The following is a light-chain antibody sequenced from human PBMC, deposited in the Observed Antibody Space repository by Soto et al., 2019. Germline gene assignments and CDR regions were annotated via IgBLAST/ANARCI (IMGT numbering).Light chain of an antibody. CDR1: TSNIGAGYG. Sequence: QSVLTQPPSVSGAPGQRVTISCTGSTSNIGAGYGVHWYQQLPGTAPKLLIYGNSNRPSGVPDRCSGSKSGTSASLAITGLKAEDYSDYCCQSSDSSLSGSVFGGGTKLTVL. V-gene: IGLV1-40*01. J-gene: IGLJ3*02. CDR2: GNS. CDR3: QSSDSSLSGSV.